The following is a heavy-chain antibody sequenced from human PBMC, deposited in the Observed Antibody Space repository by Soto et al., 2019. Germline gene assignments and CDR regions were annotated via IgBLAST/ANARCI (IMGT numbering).Heavy chain of an antibody. D-gene: IGHD4-17*01. CDR2: IYYSGST. J-gene: IGHJ4*02. V-gene: IGHV4-39*01. CDR1: GGSISSRSYY. Sequence: QLQLQESGPGLVKPSETLYLTCTVSGGSISSRSYYWGWIRQPPGKGLEWIGSIYYSGSTYYNPSLKSRVTIAVDTSKNQFSLKLSSVTAANTAVYYCARMTTVTPGYFDYWGQGTLVTVSS. CDR3: ARMTTVTPGYFDY.